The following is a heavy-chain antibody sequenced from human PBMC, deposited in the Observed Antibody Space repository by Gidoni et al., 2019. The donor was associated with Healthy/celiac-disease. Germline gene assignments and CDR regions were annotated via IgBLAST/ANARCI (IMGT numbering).Heavy chain of an antibody. Sequence: QVQLVDSGGCVVQPGRSLRLSCASSGFTFSIYSMHWVRQAPGKGLEWGAVISYDGSNKYYADSGKGRFTISRDNSKNTLYLQMNSLRAEDTAVYYCARSDVDGWSWGDNWFDPWGQGTLVTVSS. V-gene: IGHV3-30*04. J-gene: IGHJ5*02. CDR3: ARSDVDGWSWGDNWFDP. CDR1: GFTFSIYS. D-gene: IGHD6-19*01. CDR2: ISYDGSNK.